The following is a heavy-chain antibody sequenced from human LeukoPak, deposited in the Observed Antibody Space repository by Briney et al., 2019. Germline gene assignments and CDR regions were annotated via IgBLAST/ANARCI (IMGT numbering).Heavy chain of an antibody. Sequence: GASVKVSCKASGGAFSSYAISWVRQAPGQGLEWMGGIIPIFGTANYAQKFQGRVTITADESTSTAYMELSSLRSEDTAVYYCARDGWLRSGDHNSIHDAFDIWGQGTMVTVSS. CDR3: ARDGWLRSGDHNSIHDAFDI. CDR2: IIPIFGTA. D-gene: IGHD5-12*01. CDR1: GGAFSSYA. V-gene: IGHV1-69*13. J-gene: IGHJ3*02.